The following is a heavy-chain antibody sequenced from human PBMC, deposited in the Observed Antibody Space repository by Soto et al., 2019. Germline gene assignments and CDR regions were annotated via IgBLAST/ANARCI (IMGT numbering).Heavy chain of an antibody. D-gene: IGHD3-3*01. CDR3: ASSSIFGVVTPGGY. J-gene: IGHJ4*02. V-gene: IGHV3-48*03. Sequence: GSLRLSCVASGFTFSIDEMNWVHQAPGKGLEWVSYISSSGSTINYADSVKGRFTISRDNSKNTLYLQMNSLRAEDTAVYYCASSSIFGVVTPGGYWGQGTLVTVSS. CDR1: GFTFSIDE. CDR2: ISSSGSTI.